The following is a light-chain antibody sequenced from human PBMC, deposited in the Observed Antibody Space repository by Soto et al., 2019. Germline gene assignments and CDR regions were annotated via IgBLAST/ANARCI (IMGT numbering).Light chain of an antibody. CDR1: SSNIGSNT. V-gene: IGLV1-44*01. J-gene: IGLJ7*01. CDR2: NSN. CDR3: ASWDDSLNGHAV. Sequence: QSVLTQPPSASGTPGQRVTISCSGSSSNIGSNTVNWYRQLPGTAPKLLIYNSNLRPSGVPDRFSGSKSGTSASLAISGLPSGDEADYYCASWDDSLNGHAVFGGGTQLTVL.